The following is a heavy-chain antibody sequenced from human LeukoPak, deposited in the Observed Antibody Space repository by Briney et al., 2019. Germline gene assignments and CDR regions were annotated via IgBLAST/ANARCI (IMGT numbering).Heavy chain of an antibody. V-gene: IGHV3-30*04. CDR1: GFTFSSYA. Sequence: PGGSLRLSCAASGFTFSSYAMHWVRQAPGKGLEWVAVISYDGSNKYYADSVKGRFTISRDNSKNTLYLQMNSLRAEDTAVYYCARASASSSWFFDYWGQGTLSPSPQ. CDR3: ARASASSSWFFDY. CDR2: ISYDGSNK. D-gene: IGHD6-13*01. J-gene: IGHJ4*02.